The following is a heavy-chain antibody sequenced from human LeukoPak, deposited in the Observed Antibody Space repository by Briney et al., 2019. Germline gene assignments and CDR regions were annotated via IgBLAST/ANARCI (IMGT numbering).Heavy chain of an antibody. J-gene: IGHJ3*02. V-gene: IGHV5-51*01. CDR1: GYSFTSYW. D-gene: IGHD3-22*01. CDR3: ARSGVGYYDSSGDDAFDI. Sequence: GESLKISCKGSGYSFTSYWIGWVRQMPGKGLECMGIIYPGDSDTRYSPSFQGQVTISADKSISTAYLQWSSLKASDTAMYYCARSGVGYYDSSGDDAFDIWGQGTMVTVSS. CDR2: IYPGDSDT.